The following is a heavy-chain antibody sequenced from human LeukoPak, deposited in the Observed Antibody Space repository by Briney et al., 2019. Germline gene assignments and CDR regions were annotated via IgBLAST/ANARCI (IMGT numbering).Heavy chain of an antibody. V-gene: IGHV3-11*01. D-gene: IGHD3-10*02. Sequence: GGSLRLSCAASGFTLSDYYIGSIRQAPGKGLGRVSYISSSGSTIYYAETVKGRFTISRDNAKNSLYLQMNSLRAEDTSVYYCARDEGSMLGKDYWGQGTLVTVSS. J-gene: IGHJ4*02. CDR3: ARDEGSMLGKDY. CDR1: GFTLSDYY. CDR2: ISSSGSTI.